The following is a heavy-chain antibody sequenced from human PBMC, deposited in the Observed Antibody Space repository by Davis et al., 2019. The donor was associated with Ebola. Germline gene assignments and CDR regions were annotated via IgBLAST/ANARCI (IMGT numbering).Heavy chain of an antibody. V-gene: IGHV1-18*01. CDR2: ISAYNGNT. J-gene: IGHJ6*02. CDR1: GYTFTSYG. CDR3: AREELVVVAATHHATDYYYYGMDV. D-gene: IGHD2-15*01. Sequence: APVKVSCKASGYTFTSYGISWVRQAPGQGLEWMGWISAYNGNTNYAQKLQGRVTMTTDTSTSTVYMELSSLRSEDTAVYYCAREELVVVAATHHATDYYYYGMDVWGQGTTVTVSS.